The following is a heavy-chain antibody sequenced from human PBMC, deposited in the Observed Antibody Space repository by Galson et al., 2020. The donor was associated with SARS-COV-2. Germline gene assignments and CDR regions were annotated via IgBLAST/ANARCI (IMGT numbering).Heavy chain of an antibody. J-gene: IGHJ4*02. CDR1: GFTFSSYG. CDR3: AKTVHY. Sequence: GGSLRLSCAASGFTFSSYGMHWVRQAPGKGLEWVAVISYDGSNKYYADSVKGRFTISRDNSKNTLYLQMNSLRAEDTAVYYCAKTVHYWGQGTLVTVSS. V-gene: IGHV3-30*18. CDR2: ISYDGSNK. D-gene: IGHD4-17*01.